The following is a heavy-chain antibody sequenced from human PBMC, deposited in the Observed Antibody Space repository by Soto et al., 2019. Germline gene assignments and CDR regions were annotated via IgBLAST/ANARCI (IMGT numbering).Heavy chain of an antibody. V-gene: IGHV4-31*03. Sequence: SETLSLTCTVSGGSISSGGYYWSWIRQHPGKGLEWIGYIYYSGSTYYNPSLKSRVTISVDTSKNQFSLKLSSVTAADTAVYYCARKNVDIVATIPYPYFDYWGQGTLVTVSS. D-gene: IGHD5-12*01. CDR1: GGSISSGGYY. CDR3: ARKNVDIVATIPYPYFDY. CDR2: IYYSGST. J-gene: IGHJ4*02.